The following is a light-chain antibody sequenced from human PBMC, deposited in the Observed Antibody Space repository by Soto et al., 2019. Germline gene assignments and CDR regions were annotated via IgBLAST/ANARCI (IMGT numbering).Light chain of an antibody. V-gene: IGKV3-20*01. J-gene: IGKJ5*01. CDR2: GES. CDR1: QSVTSSY. Sequence: VLTQSPGTLSLSPGERATLSCRVSQSVTSSYLAWYQQKAGQAPRLLIYGESSRATGIPDRFSGSGSGTNFPLTISRLGPEDFVVYYCHQYGSSPNTVGQGTRLEIK. CDR3: HQYGSSPNT.